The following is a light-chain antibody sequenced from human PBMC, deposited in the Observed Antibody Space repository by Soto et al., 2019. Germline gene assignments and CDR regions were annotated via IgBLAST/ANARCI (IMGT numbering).Light chain of an antibody. J-gene: IGKJ3*01. CDR2: GAS. CDR3: QQYGSSPRLFT. CDR1: QSVSSSY. Sequence: EILLTQSPGTLSLSPGERATLSCRASQSVSSSYLAWYQQKPGQAPRLLIYGASSRATGIPDRFSGSGSGTDFTLTISRLEPEDFAVYYCQQYGSSPRLFTFGPGTKVDIK. V-gene: IGKV3-20*01.